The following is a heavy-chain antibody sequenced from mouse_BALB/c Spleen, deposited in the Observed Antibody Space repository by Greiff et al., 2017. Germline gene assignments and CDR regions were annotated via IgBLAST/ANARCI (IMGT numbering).Heavy chain of an antibody. V-gene: IGHV1-54*01. CDR3: ARRAFYYAMDY. CDR2: INPGSGGT. CDR1: GYAFTNYL. D-gene: IGHD3-3*01. J-gene: IGHJ4*01. Sequence: QVQLKESGAELVRPGTSVKVSCKASGYAFTNYLIEWVKQRPGQGLEWIGVINPGSGGTNYNEKLKGKATLTADKSSSTAYMQLSSLTSDDSAVYFCARRAFYYAMDYWGQGTSVTVSS.